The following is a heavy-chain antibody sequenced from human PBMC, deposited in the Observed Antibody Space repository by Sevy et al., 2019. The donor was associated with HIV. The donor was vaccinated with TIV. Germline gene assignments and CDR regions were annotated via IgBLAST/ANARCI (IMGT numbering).Heavy chain of an antibody. V-gene: IGHV3-74*01. J-gene: IGHJ3*02. D-gene: IGHD3-16*01. CDR3: ARDNGWGAFDI. CDR1: GFTFSSYW. CDR2: INSDGSST. Sequence: GGSLRLSCAASGFTFSSYWMHWVRQAPGKGLVWVSRINSDGSSTSYADSVKGRFTISRDNAKNTLYLQMNSLRAEDTAVYYWARDNGWGAFDIWGQGTMVTVSS.